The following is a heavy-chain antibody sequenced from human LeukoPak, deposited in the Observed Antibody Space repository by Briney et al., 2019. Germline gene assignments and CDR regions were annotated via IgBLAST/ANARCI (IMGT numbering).Heavy chain of an antibody. D-gene: IGHD2-8*01. CDR1: GFTFSSYW. V-gene: IGHV3-7*01. J-gene: IGHJ4*02. Sequence: GGSLRLSCAASGFTFSSYWMSWVRQAPGKWLEWVANIKQDGSEKYYVDSVKGRFTISRDNAKNSLYLQMNSLRAEDTAVYYCARDWRYCTNGVCSVWDYWGQGTLVTVSS. CDR3: ARDWRYCTNGVCSVWDY. CDR2: IKQDGSEK.